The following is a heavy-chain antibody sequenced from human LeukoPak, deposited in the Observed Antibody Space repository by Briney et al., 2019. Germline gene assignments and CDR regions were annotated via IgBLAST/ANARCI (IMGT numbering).Heavy chain of an antibody. D-gene: IGHD3/OR15-3a*01. CDR3: ARGLGTGWPAFDI. CDR1: GGSISSSSYY. V-gene: IGHV4-39*01. CDR2: IYYSGST. Sequence: SETLSLTCTVSGGSISSSSYYWVWIRQPPGKGLEWIGSIYYSGSTYDNPSLKSRVTISVDTSKNQFSLKLSSVTAADTAVYYCARGLGTGWPAFDIWGQGTMVTVSS. J-gene: IGHJ3*02.